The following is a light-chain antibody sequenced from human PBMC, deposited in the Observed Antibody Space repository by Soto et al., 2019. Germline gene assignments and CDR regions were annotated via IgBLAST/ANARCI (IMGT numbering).Light chain of an antibody. CDR2: EVS. V-gene: IGKV2D-29*01. J-gene: IGKJ1*01. Sequence: EIVLTQTPLSLSVTPGQSASISCKSSQSLLHSDGKTYLYWYLLRPGQPPQLLMYEVSNRFSGVPERFSGSGSGTDFTLEISRVEAEDVGLYSCLQTKQLPLTFGHGTKVDIK. CDR1: QSLLHSDGKTY. CDR3: LQTKQLPLT.